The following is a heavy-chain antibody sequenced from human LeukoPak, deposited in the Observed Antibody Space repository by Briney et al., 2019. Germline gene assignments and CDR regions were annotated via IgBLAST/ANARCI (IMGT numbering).Heavy chain of an antibody. Sequence: SVKVSCKASGYTFTGYYMHWVRQAPGQGLEWMGRIIPILGIANYAQKFQGRVTITADKSTSTAYMELSSLRSEDTAVYYCARANFTITRNWFDPWGQGTLVTASS. D-gene: IGHD5-24*01. CDR2: IIPILGIA. CDR1: GYTFTGYY. J-gene: IGHJ5*02. CDR3: ARANFTITRNWFDP. V-gene: IGHV1-69*04.